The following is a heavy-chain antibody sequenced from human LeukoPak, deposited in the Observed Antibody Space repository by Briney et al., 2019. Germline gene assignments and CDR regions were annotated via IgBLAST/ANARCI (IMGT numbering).Heavy chain of an antibody. CDR3: ARIRDGYNDAYDI. CDR1: GYTFTKSY. V-gene: IGHV1-46*01. Sequence: ASVKVSCKASGYTFTKSYIHWVRQAPGQRLEWMGLINPGGDNTNYAQNFQGRVTMTSDTSARTVYMELSSLRSEDTAIYYCARIRDGYNDAYDIWGRGTVVTVPS. CDR2: INPGGDNT. J-gene: IGHJ3*02. D-gene: IGHD5-24*01.